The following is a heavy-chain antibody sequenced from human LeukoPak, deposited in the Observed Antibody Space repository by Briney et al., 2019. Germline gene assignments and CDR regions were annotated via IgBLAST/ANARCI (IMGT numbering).Heavy chain of an antibody. CDR3: ARSAPYYYYGMDV. CDR2: ISYDGSNK. CDR1: GFTVSSNY. J-gene: IGHJ6*02. Sequence: GGSLRLSCAASGFTVSSNYMSWVRQAPGKGLEWVVVISYDGSNKYYADSVKGRFTISRDNSKNTLYLQMNSLRAEDTAVYYCARSAPYYYYGMDVWGQGTTVTVSS. V-gene: IGHV3-30*03.